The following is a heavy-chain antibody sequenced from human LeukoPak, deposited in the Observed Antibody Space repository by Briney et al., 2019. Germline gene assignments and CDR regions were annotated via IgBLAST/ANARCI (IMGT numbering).Heavy chain of an antibody. V-gene: IGHV4-59*12. D-gene: IGHD6-13*01. CDR2: IYYSGST. J-gene: IGHJ4*02. Sequence: SETLSLTCTVSGGSISSYYWSWIRQPPGKGLEWIGYIYYSGSTNYNPSLKSRVTISVDTSKNQFSLKLSSVTAADTAVYYCARDGVRVSSSWYFLSEQPKPIDYWGQGTLVTVSS. CDR3: ARDGVRVSSSWYFLSEQPKPIDY. CDR1: GGSISSYY.